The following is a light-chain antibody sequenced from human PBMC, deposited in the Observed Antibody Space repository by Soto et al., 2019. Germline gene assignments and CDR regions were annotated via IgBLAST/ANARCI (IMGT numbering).Light chain of an antibody. CDR2: NAS. CDR3: QQYYMYSYT. CDR1: QSISTY. V-gene: IGKV1-5*01. Sequence: DIQMTQPSTLSASVGDRVTLHCRASQSISTYLAWYQQKPGKAPKVLIYNASNLESGVPSRFSGGGSGTEFTLTISSLQPDDFATYYCQQYYMYSYTFGQGTKLDIK. J-gene: IGKJ2*01.